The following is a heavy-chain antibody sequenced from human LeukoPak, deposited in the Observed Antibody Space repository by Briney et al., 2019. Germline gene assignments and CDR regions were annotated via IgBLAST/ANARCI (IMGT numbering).Heavy chain of an antibody. J-gene: IGHJ2*01. CDR3: ARGAAEITIFGVVTPRGYFDL. Sequence: SETLSLTCTVSGGSISSYYWSWIRQPPGKGLEWIGYIYYSGSTNYNPSLKSRVTISVDTSKNQFSLKLSSVTAADTAVYYCARGAAEITIFGVVTPRGYFDLWGRGTLVTVSS. CDR1: GGSISSYY. V-gene: IGHV4-59*01. CDR2: IYYSGST. D-gene: IGHD3-3*01.